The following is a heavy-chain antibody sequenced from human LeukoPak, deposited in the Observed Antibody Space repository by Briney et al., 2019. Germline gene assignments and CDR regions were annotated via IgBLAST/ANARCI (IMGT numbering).Heavy chain of an antibody. CDR1: GGSFSGYY. CDR3: ARGGGIM. D-gene: IGHD2-15*01. Sequence: PSETLSLTCAVYGGSFSGYYWSWIRQPPGKGLEWIGEINHSGSTSYNPSLKSRVTISVDTSENQFSLKLSSVTAADTAVYYCARGGGIMWGQGTLVTVSS. J-gene: IGHJ4*02. V-gene: IGHV4-34*01. CDR2: INHSGST.